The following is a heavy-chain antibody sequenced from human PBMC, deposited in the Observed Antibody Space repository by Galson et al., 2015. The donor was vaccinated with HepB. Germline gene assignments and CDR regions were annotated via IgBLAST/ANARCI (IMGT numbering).Heavy chain of an antibody. CDR3: ARGGSAYYDRSGYSPFYYGMDV. CDR1: GGSISSGGYS. V-gene: IGHV4-30-2*01. D-gene: IGHD3-22*01. J-gene: IGHJ6*02. CDR2: IRHSGST. Sequence: TLSLTCAVYGGSISSGGYSWSWIRQAPGKGLEWIGYIRHSGSTYYNPSLKSRVTISVDRSKNQFSLKLRSVTAADTAVYYCARGGSAYYDRSGYSPFYYGMDVWGQGTTVIVSS.